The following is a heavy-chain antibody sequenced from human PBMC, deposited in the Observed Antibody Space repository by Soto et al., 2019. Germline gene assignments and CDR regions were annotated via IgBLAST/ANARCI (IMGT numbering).Heavy chain of an antibody. J-gene: IGHJ5*02. V-gene: IGHV4-61*01. Sequence: PSETLSLTCTISGYSVSSGSYYWRWIRQPPGKGLERIGYIYYSGSTNYNPSLKSRVTISVDTSKNQFSLKLSSVTAAATAVYYCARGAEGGYKQLIWFDPWGQGTLVTVSS. CDR2: IYYSGST. CDR3: ARGAEGGYKQLIWFDP. CDR1: GYSVSSGSYY. D-gene: IGHD5-12*01.